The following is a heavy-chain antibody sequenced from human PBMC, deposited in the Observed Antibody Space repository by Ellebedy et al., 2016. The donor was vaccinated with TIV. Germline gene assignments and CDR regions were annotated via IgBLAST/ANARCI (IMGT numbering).Heavy chain of an antibody. CDR3: VRLDTSYFDY. V-gene: IGHV5-51*01. CDR2: PSPGASNT. Sequence: GESLKISCKGSGYSFTNYWIGWVRQMPGKGLERMRIPSPGASNTQYTPSFQGQGRVTISADKSISTAYLQWSSLEASDTAMYYCVRLDTSYFDYWGQGTLVTVSS. CDR1: GYSFTNYW. J-gene: IGHJ4*02.